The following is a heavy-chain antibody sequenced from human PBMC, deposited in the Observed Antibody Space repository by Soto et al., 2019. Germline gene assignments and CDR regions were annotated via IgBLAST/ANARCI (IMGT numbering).Heavy chain of an antibody. J-gene: IGHJ3*02. CDR1: GYTFTSYA. CDR3: IRGAFDI. Sequence: GASVKVSCKASGYTFTSYAMHWVRQAPGQGLEWMGWMNASNGNTGYAQKFQGRVTITRNTSISTAYMELSSLRSEDTAVYYCIRGAFDIWGQGTMVTVS. V-gene: IGHV1-8*03. D-gene: IGHD3-10*01. CDR2: MNASNGNT.